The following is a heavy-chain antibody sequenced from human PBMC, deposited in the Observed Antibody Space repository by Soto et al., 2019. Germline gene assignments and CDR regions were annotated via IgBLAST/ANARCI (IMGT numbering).Heavy chain of an antibody. V-gene: IGHV3-30*18. CDR2: ISFDGSNK. J-gene: IGHJ4*02. CDR1: GFTFSSYG. Sequence: QVQLVGSGGGVVQPGRSLRLSCEASGFTFSSYGIHWVRQAPGKGLEWVAVISFDGSNKYYGDSVKGRFTVSSDNSKNTLYLKMNSLRTEDTAVYFGAKDQGSAWFLIDYWGQGTLVTFSS. D-gene: IGHD6-19*01. CDR3: AKDQGSAWFLIDY.